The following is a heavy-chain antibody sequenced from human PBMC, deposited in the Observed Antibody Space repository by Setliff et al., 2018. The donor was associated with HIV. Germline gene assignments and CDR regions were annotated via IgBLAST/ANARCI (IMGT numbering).Heavy chain of an antibody. Sequence: GASVKVSCKASGGTFSSYAIHWVRQAPGQGLEWMGRIIPIFGTTNYAQKFQGRVTITADKSTSTAYMELSSLSSEDTAVYFCARERITMIRGVNGDYWGQGTLVTVSS. CDR1: GGTFSSYA. V-gene: IGHV1-69*06. CDR2: IIPIFGTT. J-gene: IGHJ4*02. CDR3: ARERITMIRGVNGDY. D-gene: IGHD3-10*01.